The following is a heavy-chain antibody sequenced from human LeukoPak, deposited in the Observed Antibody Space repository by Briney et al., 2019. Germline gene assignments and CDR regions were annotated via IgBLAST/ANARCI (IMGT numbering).Heavy chain of an antibody. Sequence: SETLSLTCTVSGGSISSSSYYWGWIRQPPGKGLEWIGSIYYSGSTYYNPSLKSRVTISVDTSKNQFSLKLSSATAADTAVYYCARHPSLDYMDVWGKGTAVTISS. CDR3: ARHPSLDYMDV. CDR1: GGSISSSSYY. V-gene: IGHV4-39*01. J-gene: IGHJ6*03. CDR2: IYYSGST.